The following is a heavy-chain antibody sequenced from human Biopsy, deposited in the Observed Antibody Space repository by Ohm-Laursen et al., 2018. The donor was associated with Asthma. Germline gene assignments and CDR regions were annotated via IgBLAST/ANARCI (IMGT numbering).Heavy chain of an antibody. Sequence: AASVKVSCKSLGGTFNTYVIGWVRQAPGQGLEWLGGINSVFGTTTYPQKFQDRVTITADDSTSTVYMELSSLRSEDMAVYYCARKAGSCISRTCYSLDFWGQGTLVTVSS. J-gene: IGHJ4*02. V-gene: IGHV1-69*13. CDR2: INSVFGTT. D-gene: IGHD2-2*01. CDR1: GGTFNTYV. CDR3: ARKAGSCISRTCYSLDF.